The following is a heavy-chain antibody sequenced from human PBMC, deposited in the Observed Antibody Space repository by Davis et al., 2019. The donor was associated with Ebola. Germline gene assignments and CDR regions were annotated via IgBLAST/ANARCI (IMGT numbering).Heavy chain of an antibody. CDR1: GGSISSSNW. CDR2: INHSGST. V-gene: IGHV4-4*02. Sequence: MPSETLSLTCAVSGGSISSSNWWSWVRQPPGKGLEWIGEINHSGSTNYNPSLKSRVTISVDTSKNQFSLKLSSVTAADTAVYYCARGRARLDYWGQGTLVTVSS. CDR3: ARGRARLDY. J-gene: IGHJ4*02.